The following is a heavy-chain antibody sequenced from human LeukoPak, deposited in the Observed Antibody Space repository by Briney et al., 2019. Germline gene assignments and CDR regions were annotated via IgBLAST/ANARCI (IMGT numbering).Heavy chain of an antibody. CDR3: ARDRWFDP. CDR1: GGSFSGYY. CDR2: IYYSGST. Sequence: SETLSLTCAVYGGSFSGYYWSWIRQPPGKGLEWIGYIYYSGSTNYNPSLKSRVTISVDTSKNQFSLKLSSVTAADTAVYYCARDRWFDPWGQGTLVTVSS. V-gene: IGHV4-59*01. J-gene: IGHJ5*02.